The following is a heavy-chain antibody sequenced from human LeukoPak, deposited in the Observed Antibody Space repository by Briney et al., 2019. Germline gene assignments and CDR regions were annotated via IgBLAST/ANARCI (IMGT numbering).Heavy chain of an antibody. CDR1: GFTFSDYY. V-gene: IGHV3-11*04. CDR3: ARVRDVAVADTFYFDY. CDR2: ISSSCSTI. Sequence: GGSLRLSCAASGFTFSDYYMSWIRQAPGKGLEWVSYISSSCSTIYYADSVKGRFTISRDNAKNSLYLQMNSLRAEDTAVYSCARVRDVAVADTFYFDYWGQGTLVTVSS. D-gene: IGHD6-19*01. J-gene: IGHJ4*02.